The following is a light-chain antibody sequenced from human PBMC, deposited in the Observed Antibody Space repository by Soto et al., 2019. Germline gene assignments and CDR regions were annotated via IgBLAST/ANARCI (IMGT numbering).Light chain of an antibody. CDR2: EVS. CDR1: SSDVGSHNL. CDR3: CSYGGSRAV. J-gene: IGLJ7*01. V-gene: IGLV2-23*02. Sequence: QAVVTQPASVSGSPGQSITISCTGTSSDVGSHNLVSWYQQHPGQAPKLMIYEVSKRPLGVSTRFSASKSGNTASLTISGLQAEDEADYYCCSYGGSRAVFRGGTQLTVL.